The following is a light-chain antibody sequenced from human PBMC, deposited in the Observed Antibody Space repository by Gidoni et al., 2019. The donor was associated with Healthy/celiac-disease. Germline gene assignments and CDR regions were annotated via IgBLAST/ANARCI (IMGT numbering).Light chain of an antibody. Sequence: DIQMTQSPSSLSASVGDRVTITCRESQGISSYLNWYQQKPGKAPKLLIYAASSLQSGVPSRFSGSGSGTDFTLTISSLQPEDFATYYCQQSYSTPVTFGPGTKVDIK. CDR1: QGISSY. CDR2: AAS. CDR3: QQSYSTPVT. V-gene: IGKV1-39*01. J-gene: IGKJ3*01.